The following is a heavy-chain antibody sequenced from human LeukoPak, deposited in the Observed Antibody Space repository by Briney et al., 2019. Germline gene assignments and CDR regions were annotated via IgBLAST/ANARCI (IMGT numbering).Heavy chain of an antibody. CDR1: GFSFGSYA. Sequence: GGSLRLSCAASGFSFGSYAMSWVRQAPGKGLEWVSSITGSSGSIDYADSVRGRFTISRDNSKNTLYLQLNSLRADDTAVYYCANGGYDILTESTRWGQGTLVTVSS. J-gene: IGHJ4*02. CDR3: ANGGYDILTESTR. V-gene: IGHV3-23*01. D-gene: IGHD3-9*01. CDR2: ITGSSGSI.